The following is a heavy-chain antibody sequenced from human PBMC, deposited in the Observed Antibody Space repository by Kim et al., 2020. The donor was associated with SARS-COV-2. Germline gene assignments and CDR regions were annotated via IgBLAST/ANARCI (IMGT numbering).Heavy chain of an antibody. J-gene: IGHJ6*02. Sequence: KFRGRVTMTRDTSTSTVYMELSSLRSEDTAVYYCARDSSGYYYYYYGMDVWGQGTTVTVSS. V-gene: IGHV1-46*01. D-gene: IGHD3-22*01. CDR3: ARDSSGYYYYYYGMDV.